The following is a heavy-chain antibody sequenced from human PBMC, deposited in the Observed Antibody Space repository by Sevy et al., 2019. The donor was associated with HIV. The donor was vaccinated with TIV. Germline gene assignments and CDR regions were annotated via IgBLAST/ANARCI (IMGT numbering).Heavy chain of an antibody. CDR2: ISYDGSNK. CDR1: GFTFSSYA. D-gene: IGHD2-15*01. Sequence: GGSLRLSCAASGFTFSSYAMHWVRQAPGKGLEWVAVISYDGSNKYYADSVKGRFTISRENSKNTLYMKMNSLRAEDTAVYYCARRYCSGGSCYKGVLDYWGQGTLVTVSS. CDR3: ARRYCSGGSCYKGVLDY. V-gene: IGHV3-30-3*01. J-gene: IGHJ4*02.